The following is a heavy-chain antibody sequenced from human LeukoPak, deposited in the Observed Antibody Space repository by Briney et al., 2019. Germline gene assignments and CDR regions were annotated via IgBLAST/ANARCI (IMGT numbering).Heavy chain of an antibody. D-gene: IGHD6-13*01. Sequence: GGSLRLSCTASGFSFSIYEMDWVRQAPGKGLEGVSYISSSGSYVQYAESVKGRFTISRDNAEKSLFLQMNSLRDEDTAVYYCARDPGYSSTGVDAFGIWGRGTMVTVSS. CDR1: GFSFSIYE. J-gene: IGHJ3*02. V-gene: IGHV3-48*03. CDR3: ARDPGYSSTGVDAFGI. CDR2: ISSSGSYV.